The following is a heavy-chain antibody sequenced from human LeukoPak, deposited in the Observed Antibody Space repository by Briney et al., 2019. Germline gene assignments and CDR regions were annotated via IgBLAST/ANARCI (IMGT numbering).Heavy chain of an antibody. V-gene: IGHV4-39*02. CDR3: ARGSYDILTGYSTLGEY. CDR2: IYYSGST. Sequence: SETLSLTCTVSGGSISGSSYYWGWIRQPPGKGLEWIGSIYYSGSTYYKPSLKSRVTISLDTSKNHFYLKLSSVTAADTAAYYCARGSYDILTGYSTLGEYWGQGTLVTVSS. CDR1: GGSISGSSYY. J-gene: IGHJ4*02. D-gene: IGHD3-9*01.